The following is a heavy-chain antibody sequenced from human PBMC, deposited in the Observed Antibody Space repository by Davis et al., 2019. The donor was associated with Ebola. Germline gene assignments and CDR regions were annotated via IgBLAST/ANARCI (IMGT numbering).Heavy chain of an antibody. D-gene: IGHD5-18*01. V-gene: IGHV3-23*01. CDR3: AKDRGPWIQLGQLHY. CDR2: ISGSGGST. CDR1: GFTFSSYA. J-gene: IGHJ4*02. Sequence: PGGSLRLSCAASGFTFSSYAMSWVRQAPGKGLEWVSAISGSGGSTYYADSVKGRFTISRDNSKNTLYLQMNSLRAEDTAVYYCAKDRGPWIQLGQLHYWGQGTLVTVSS.